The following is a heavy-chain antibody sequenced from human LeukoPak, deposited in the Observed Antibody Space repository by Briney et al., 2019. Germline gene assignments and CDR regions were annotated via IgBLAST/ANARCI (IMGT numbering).Heavy chain of an antibody. CDR3: ASRSTYSSSSGVDY. V-gene: IGHV4-39*01. J-gene: IGHJ4*02. Sequence: SETLSLTCTVSGDSTSSSNYYWGWIRQPPGKGLEWIGNIYYTGSTYYSPSLKSRVTISTDTSKNQFSVRLGSVTAADTAVYYCASRSTYSSSSGVDYWGQGTLVSVSS. D-gene: IGHD6-6*01. CDR2: IYYTGST. CDR1: GDSTSSSNYY.